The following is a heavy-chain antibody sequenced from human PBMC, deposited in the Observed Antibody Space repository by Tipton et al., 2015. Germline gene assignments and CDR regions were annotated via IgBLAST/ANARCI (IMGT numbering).Heavy chain of an antibody. D-gene: IGHD3-3*01. Sequence: TLSLTCDVSGVSISSRNWWSWVRQPPGKGLEWIGEMYYGGTTNYNPSLKSRVTMSLDRAKNQFSLRLIPVTAADTAMYYCTRYVYGVIPSGVYWGQGTLVTVSS. V-gene: IGHV4-4*02. CDR1: GVSISSRNW. CDR2: MYYGGTT. CDR3: TRYVYGVIPSGVY. J-gene: IGHJ4*02.